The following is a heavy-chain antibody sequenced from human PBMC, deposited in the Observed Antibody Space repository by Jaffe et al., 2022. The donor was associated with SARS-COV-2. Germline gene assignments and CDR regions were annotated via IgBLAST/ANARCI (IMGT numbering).Heavy chain of an antibody. J-gene: IGHJ4*02. D-gene: IGHD4-17*01. Sequence: QVQLVESGGGLVKPGGSLRLSCAASGFTFSDYYMSWIRQAPGKGLEWVSYISSSGSTIYYADSVKGRFTISRYNARNSLHLQMNSLRVEDTAVYYCARESLALTVTDDRSHFDYWGQGTLVTVSS. CDR1: GFTFSDYY. CDR3: ARESLALTVTDDRSHFDY. V-gene: IGHV3-11*01. CDR2: ISSSGSTI.